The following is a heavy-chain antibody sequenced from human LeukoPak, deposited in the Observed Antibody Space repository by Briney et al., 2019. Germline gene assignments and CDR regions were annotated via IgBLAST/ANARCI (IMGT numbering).Heavy chain of an antibody. CDR1: GGTFSSYA. CDR3: ARDNDSSGYHTTDY. CDR2: IIPIFGTA. D-gene: IGHD3-22*01. Sequence: SVKVSCKASGGTFSSYAISWVRQAPGQGLEWMGRIIPIFGTANYAQKFQGRVTIITGESTSTAYMELSSLRSEDTAVYYCARDNDSSGYHTTDYWGQGTLVTVSS. V-gene: IGHV1-69*05. J-gene: IGHJ4*02.